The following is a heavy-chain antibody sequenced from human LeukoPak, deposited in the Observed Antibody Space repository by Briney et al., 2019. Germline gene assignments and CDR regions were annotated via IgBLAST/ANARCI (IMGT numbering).Heavy chain of an antibody. CDR1: GLTVSRKF. CDR3: AKHLWRDLVSFGEGYYFGY. Sequence: GEPLGLSCVVSGLTVSRKFMNWVRQAPGKGLEWVSGIYDDGSTFYADSVKGRFTISRDNSKNTLYLQMNSLRAEDTAVYYCAKHLWRDLVSFGEGYYFGYWGQGTLVTVSS. CDR2: IYDDGST. J-gene: IGHJ4*02. D-gene: IGHD3-10*01. V-gene: IGHV3-66*04.